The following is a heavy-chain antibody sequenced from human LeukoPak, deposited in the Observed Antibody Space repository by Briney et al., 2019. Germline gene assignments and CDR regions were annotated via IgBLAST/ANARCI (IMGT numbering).Heavy chain of an antibody. J-gene: IGHJ4*02. Sequence: GGSLRLSCAASGFTFSSYSMNWVRQAPGKGLEWVSSISSSSSYIYYADSVKGRFTISRDNAKNSLYLQMNSLRAEDTAAYYCARDTGYCSSTSCYRSFDYWGQGTLVTVSS. CDR1: GFTFSSYS. CDR2: ISSSSSYI. D-gene: IGHD2-2*02. V-gene: IGHV3-21*01. CDR3: ARDTGYCSSTSCYRSFDY.